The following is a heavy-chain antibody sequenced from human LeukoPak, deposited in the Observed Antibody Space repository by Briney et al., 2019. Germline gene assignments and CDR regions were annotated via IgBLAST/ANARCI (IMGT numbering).Heavy chain of an antibody. CDR3: ARDTRLGDYSSSWYPDGFDY. CDR1: GYTFTSYA. J-gene: IGHJ4*02. Sequence: ASVKVSCKASGYTFTSYAMNWVRQAPGQGLEWMGWINTNTGNPTYAQGFTGRFVFSLDTSVSTAYLQISSLKAEDTAVYYCARDTRLGDYSSSWYPDGFDYWGQGTLVTVSS. V-gene: IGHV7-4-1*02. D-gene: IGHD6-13*01. CDR2: INTNTGNP.